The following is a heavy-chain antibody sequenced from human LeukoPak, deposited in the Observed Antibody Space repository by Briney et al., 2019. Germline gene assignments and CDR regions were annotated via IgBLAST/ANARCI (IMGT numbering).Heavy chain of an antibody. CDR1: GGSICSSSYY. J-gene: IGHJ5*02. D-gene: IGHD3-3*01. CDR3: ASSSYDFWSGEKNWFDP. Sequence: SETLSLTCTVSGGSICSSSYYWGWIRQPPGKGLEWIGSIYYSGSTYYNPSLKSRVTISVDTSKNQFSLKLSSVTAADTAVYYCASSSYDFWSGEKNWFDPWGQGTLVTVSS. V-gene: IGHV4-39*01. CDR2: IYYSGST.